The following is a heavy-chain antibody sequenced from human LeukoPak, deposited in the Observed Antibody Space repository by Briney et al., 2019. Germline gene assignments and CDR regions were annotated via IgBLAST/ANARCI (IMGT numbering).Heavy chain of an antibody. Sequence: GGSLRLSCVGSGFTSIAYALTWARQAPGKGLEWVSGISGGGVTTYYADSVKGRFTISRDNSKNTLYLRMNSLRADDTAIYYCARNQQLGGHSYYYYGMDVWGQGTTVTVSS. CDR3: ARNQQLGGHSYYYYGMDV. CDR2: ISGGGVTT. J-gene: IGHJ6*02. D-gene: IGHD3-16*01. CDR1: GFTSIAYA. V-gene: IGHV3-23*01.